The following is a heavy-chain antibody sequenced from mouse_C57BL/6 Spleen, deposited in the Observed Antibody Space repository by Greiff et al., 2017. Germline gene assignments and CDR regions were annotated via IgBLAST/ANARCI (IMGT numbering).Heavy chain of an antibody. CDR3: ARGGGTGYWYFDV. CDR1: GYSITSGYD. J-gene: IGHJ1*03. V-gene: IGHV3-1*01. D-gene: IGHD4-1*01. Sequence: VQLQQSGPGMVKPSQSLSLTCTVTGYSITSGYDWHWIRHFPGNKLEWMGYISYSGSTNYNPSLKSRISITHDTSKNHFFLKLNSVTTEDTATYYCARGGGTGYWYFDVWGTGTTVTVSS. CDR2: ISYSGST.